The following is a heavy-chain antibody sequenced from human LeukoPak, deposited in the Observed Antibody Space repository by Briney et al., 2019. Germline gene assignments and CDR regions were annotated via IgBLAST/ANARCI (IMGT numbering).Heavy chain of an antibody. CDR2: ISGSGGST. D-gene: IGHD3-10*01. CDR1: GFTFSSYA. J-gene: IGHJ4*02. Sequence: GGSLRPSCAASGFTFSSYAMSWVRQAPGKGLEWVSAISGSGGSTYYADSVKGRFTISRDNSKNTLYLQMNSLRAEDTAVYYCAKGHSITMVRGAYDYWGQGTLVTVSS. CDR3: AKGHSITMVRGAYDY. V-gene: IGHV3-23*01.